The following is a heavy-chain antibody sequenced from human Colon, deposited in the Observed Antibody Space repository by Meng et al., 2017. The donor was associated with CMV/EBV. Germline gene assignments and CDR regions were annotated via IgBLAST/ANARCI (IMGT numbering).Heavy chain of an antibody. CDR2: AHNSGTT. Sequence: SETLSLTCFVSGGSISTYYWSWIRQPPGKGLEWIGWAHNSGTTNYNPSLKSRVAVSVDTSKNHFSLTLASVTAADTGMYYYARGGASSKYFDSWGQGTLVTVSS. J-gene: IGHJ4*02. V-gene: IGHV4-59*01. CDR1: GGSISTYY. CDR3: ARGGASSKYFDS. D-gene: IGHD4-11*01.